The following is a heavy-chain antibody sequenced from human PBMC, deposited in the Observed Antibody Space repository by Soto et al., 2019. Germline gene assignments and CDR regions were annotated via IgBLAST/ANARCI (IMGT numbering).Heavy chain of an antibody. V-gene: IGHV1-18*01. J-gene: IGHJ4*02. CDR2: ISAYNGNT. Sequence: ASVKVSCKASGYTFTSYGISWVRQAPGQGLEWMGWISAYNGNTNYAQKLQGRVTMTTDTSTSTAYMELRSLRSDDTAVYYCARDPGYCSSTSCPQPSDYWGQGTLVTV. CDR1: GYTFTSYG. CDR3: ARDPGYCSSTSCPQPSDY. D-gene: IGHD2-2*01.